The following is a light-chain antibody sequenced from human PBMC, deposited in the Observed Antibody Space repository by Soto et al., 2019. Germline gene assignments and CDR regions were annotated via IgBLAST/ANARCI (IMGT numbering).Light chain of an antibody. CDR3: CSYASSNTDV. V-gene: IGLV2-23*02. CDR2: EVS. J-gene: IGLJ1*01. CDR1: SSDVGFYYL. Sequence: QSALTQPASVSGSPGQSITISCTGTSSDVGFYYLVSWYQQHPGKAPKLIIYEVSERPSGVSNRFSGSKSGNTASLTISGRQAEDEADYYCCSYASSNTDVFGTGTKLTVL.